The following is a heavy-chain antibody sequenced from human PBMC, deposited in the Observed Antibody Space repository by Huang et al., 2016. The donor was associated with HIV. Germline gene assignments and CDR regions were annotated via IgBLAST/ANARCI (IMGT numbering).Heavy chain of an antibody. CDR1: GDFISSTNYY. J-gene: IGHJ4*02. V-gene: IGHV4-39*01. D-gene: IGHD6-13*01. CDR3: ASQHIGAAATWF. CDR2: VYQSGST. Sequence: QLQLQESGPGQVKPLETLSLTCTVSGDFISSTNYYWGWIRQSPGKGLGWVWSVYQSGSTNYNPSLKSRVTLSVDTSRNQFSLRLNSVTAADTAVYYCASQHIGAAATWFWGRGTQVAVSS.